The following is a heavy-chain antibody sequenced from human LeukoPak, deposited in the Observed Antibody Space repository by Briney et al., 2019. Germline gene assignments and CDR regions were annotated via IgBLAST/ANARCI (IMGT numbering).Heavy chain of an antibody. CDR2: ISSDSKTI. Sequence: PGGSLRLSCAASGFIFSSYYMNWVRQAPGKGLEWVSYISSDSKTIYYADSVKGRFTISRDNSKNTLYLQMDSLRAEDTAVYYCAKESASRDYGGNSVFDYWGQGTLVTVSS. J-gene: IGHJ4*02. CDR3: AKESASRDYGGNSVFDY. D-gene: IGHD4-23*01. V-gene: IGHV3-48*01. CDR1: GFIFSSYY.